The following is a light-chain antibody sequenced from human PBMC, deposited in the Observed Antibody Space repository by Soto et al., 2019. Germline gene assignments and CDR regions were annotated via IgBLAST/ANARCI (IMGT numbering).Light chain of an antibody. CDR1: QSFSNTY. V-gene: IGKV3D-20*02. Sequence: EIVLTQSPGTLSLSPGERATLSCRASQSFSNTYLAWYQQKPGQAPRLLIYDVSNRATGIPDRFSGSGSGTDFTLTISRLDPEDFAVYYCQQRRSWQVTFGQGTRLEIK. J-gene: IGKJ5*01. CDR2: DVS. CDR3: QQRRSWQVT.